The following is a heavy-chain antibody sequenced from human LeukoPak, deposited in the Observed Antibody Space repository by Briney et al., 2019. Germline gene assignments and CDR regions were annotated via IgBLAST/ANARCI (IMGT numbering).Heavy chain of an antibody. CDR2: INHSGST. D-gene: IGHD2-21*02. CDR1: GGSFSGYY. J-gene: IGHJ2*01. CDR3: AGAVVVTAKHYWYFDL. V-gene: IGHV4-34*01. Sequence: SETLSLTCAVYGGSFSGYYWSWIRQPPGKGLEWIGEINHSGSTNYNPSLKSRVTISLDTSKNQFSLKLSSVTAADTAVYYCAGAVVVTAKHYWYFDLWGSGTLVTVSS.